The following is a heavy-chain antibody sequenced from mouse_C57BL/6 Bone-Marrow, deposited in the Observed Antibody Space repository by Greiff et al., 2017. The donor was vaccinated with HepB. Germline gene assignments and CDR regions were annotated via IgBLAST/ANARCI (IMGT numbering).Heavy chain of an antibody. CDR1: GYTFTSYW. CDR2: IYPGSGST. V-gene: IGHV1-55*01. D-gene: IGHD1-1*01. Sequence: QVHVKQPGAELVKPGASVKMSCKASGYTFTSYWITWVKQRPGQGLEWIGDIYPGSGSTNYNEKFKSKATLTVDTSSSTAYMQLSSLTSEDSSVYYCARSVVAKEMDYWGQGTSVTVAS. J-gene: IGHJ4*01. CDR3: ARSVVAKEMDY.